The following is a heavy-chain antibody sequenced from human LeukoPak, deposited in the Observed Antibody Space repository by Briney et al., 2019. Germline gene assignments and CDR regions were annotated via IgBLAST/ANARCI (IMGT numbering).Heavy chain of an antibody. V-gene: IGHV4-4*09. D-gene: IGHD3-16*01. Sequence: SETLSLTCTVSGGSISSYYWSWIRQPPGKGLEWIGYICTSGSTNYNPSLKSRVTISVDTSKNQFSLKLSSATAADTAVYYCARLLAPQYYDYVWGSYGDYYMDVWGKGTTVTVSS. CDR1: GGSISSYY. J-gene: IGHJ6*03. CDR2: ICTSGST. CDR3: ARLLAPQYYDYVWGSYGDYYMDV.